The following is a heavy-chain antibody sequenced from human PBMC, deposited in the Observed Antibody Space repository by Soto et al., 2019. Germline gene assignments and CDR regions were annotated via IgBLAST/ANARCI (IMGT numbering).Heavy chain of an antibody. CDR3: ARHDYSNYERYYYYYMDV. V-gene: IGHV4-30-4*08. CDR2: IYSSGRT. J-gene: IGHJ6*03. Sequence: SETLSLTCRLFGGSINYGEFYWNWIRQSPGKGLEWIGYIYSSGRTHYNPSLKSRLNISLDTSNNHLSLRLTSVTAADTAVYYCARHDYSNYERYYYYYMDVWGKGTTVTVSS. CDR1: GGSINYGEFY. D-gene: IGHD4-4*01.